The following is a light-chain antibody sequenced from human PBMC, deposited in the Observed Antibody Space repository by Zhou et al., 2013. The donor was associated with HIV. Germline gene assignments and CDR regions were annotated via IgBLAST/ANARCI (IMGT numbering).Light chain of an antibody. V-gene: IGKV3-15*01. CDR3: LQRAKWPRT. CDR1: QNVFSN. J-gene: IGKJ1*01. CDR2: DTS. Sequence: EVVMTQSPSTLSVSPGERVTLSCRASQNVFSNLAWYQQKPGQAPSLLIYDTSTRATGVPARFSGSGSGRDFTLTISGLQSEDFALYYCLQRAKWPRTFGQGTKVEIK.